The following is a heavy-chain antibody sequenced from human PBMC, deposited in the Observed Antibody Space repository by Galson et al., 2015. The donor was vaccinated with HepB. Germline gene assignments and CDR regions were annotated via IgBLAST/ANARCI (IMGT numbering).Heavy chain of an antibody. J-gene: IGHJ2*01. Sequence: ETLSLTCSVSGGSLSRFYWSWIRQPPGKGLEWIGYIYYSGSTNYNPSLKRRVSISLDASNNRVSLNLSSVTAADTALYFCARRTSVGVSEKYWYFDLWGRGTLVTVSS. CDR3: ARRTSVGVSEKYWYFDL. D-gene: IGHD1-26*01. CDR2: IYYSGST. V-gene: IGHV4-59*08. CDR1: GGSLSRFY.